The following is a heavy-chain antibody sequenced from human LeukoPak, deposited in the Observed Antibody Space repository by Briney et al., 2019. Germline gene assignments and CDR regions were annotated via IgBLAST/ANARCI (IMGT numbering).Heavy chain of an antibody. CDR1: GFTFSSYA. J-gene: IGHJ3*02. CDR3: ASREGIVGAHDAFDI. Sequence: PGGSLRLSCAASGFTFSSYAMSWVRQAPGNGLEWVSAISGSGGSAYYADSVKGRFTISRDNSKNTLYLQMNSLRAEDKAVYYCASREGIVGAHDAFDIWGQGTMVTVSS. D-gene: IGHD1-26*01. CDR2: ISGSGGSA. V-gene: IGHV3-23*01.